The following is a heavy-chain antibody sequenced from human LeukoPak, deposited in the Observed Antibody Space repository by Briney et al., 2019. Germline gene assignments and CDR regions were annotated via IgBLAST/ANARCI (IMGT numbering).Heavy chain of an antibody. D-gene: IGHD3-10*01. CDR1: GFTVSSDY. CDR3: AKWYKYGSGGGDYYYYYMDV. J-gene: IGHJ6*03. Sequence: PGGSLRLSCAASGFTVSSDYMNWVRQAPGKGLEWVSSISSSSSYIYYADSVKGRFTISRDNSKNTLYLQMNSLRAEDTAVYYCAKWYKYGSGGGDYYYYYMDVWGKGTTVTISS. V-gene: IGHV3-21*04. CDR2: ISSSSSYI.